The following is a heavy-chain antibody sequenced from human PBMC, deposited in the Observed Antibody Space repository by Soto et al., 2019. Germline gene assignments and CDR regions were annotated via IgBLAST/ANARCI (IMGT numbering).Heavy chain of an antibody. J-gene: IGHJ4*02. CDR3: ASRDPGTSVDY. CDR1: GGSFTSNNW. D-gene: IGHD1-7*01. V-gene: IGHV4-4*02. CDR2: IYRTGST. Sequence: SETLSLTCAVSGGSFTSNNWWTWVRQPPGQGLEWIGEIYRTGSTNYNPPLKSRVTISLDKSENQFSLRVTSLTAADTAVYYCASRDPGTSVDYWGQGTLVTVSS.